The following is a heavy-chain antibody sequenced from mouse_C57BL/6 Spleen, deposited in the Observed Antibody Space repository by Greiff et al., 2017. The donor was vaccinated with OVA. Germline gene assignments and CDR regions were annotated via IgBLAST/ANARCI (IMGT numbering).Heavy chain of an antibody. V-gene: IGHV5-17*01. D-gene: IGHD2-4*01. CDR1: GFTFSDYG. CDR3: AREGLRPYAMDY. Sequence: EVQLQESGGGLVKPGGSLKLSCAASGFTFSDYGMHWVRQAPEKGLEWVAYISSGSSTIYYADTVKGRFTISRDNAKNTLFLQMTSLRSEDTAMYYCAREGLRPYAMDYWGQGTSVTVSS. CDR2: ISSGSSTI. J-gene: IGHJ4*01.